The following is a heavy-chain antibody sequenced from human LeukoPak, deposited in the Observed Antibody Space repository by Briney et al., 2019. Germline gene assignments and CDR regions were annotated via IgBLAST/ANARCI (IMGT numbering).Heavy chain of an antibody. V-gene: IGHV3-23*01. Sequence: GGSLRLSCAASGFTFSSYAMSWVRQAPGKGLECVSAISGSGGSTYYADSVKGRFTISRDNSKNTLYLQMNSLRAEDTAVYYCAKGWGYYYYGMDVWGQGTTVTVSS. D-gene: IGHD7-27*01. CDR2: ISGSGGST. CDR1: GFTFSSYA. CDR3: AKGWGYYYYGMDV. J-gene: IGHJ6*02.